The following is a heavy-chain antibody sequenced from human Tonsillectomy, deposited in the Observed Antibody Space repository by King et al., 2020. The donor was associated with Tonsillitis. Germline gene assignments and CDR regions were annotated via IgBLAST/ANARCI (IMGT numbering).Heavy chain of an antibody. CDR2: MNPNSGNT. D-gene: IGHD2-2*02. CDR3: GRCDIVVVPAAIHYYYYYYMDV. J-gene: IGHJ6*03. Sequence: QLVQSGAEVKKPGASVKVSCKASGYTFTSYDINWVRQATGQGLEWMGWMNPNSGNTGYAQKFQGRVTMTRNTSISTAYMELRSLRSEDTAGYYCGRCDIVVVPAAIHYYYYYYMDVWGKGTTVTVSS. V-gene: IGHV1-8*01. CDR1: GYTFTSYD.